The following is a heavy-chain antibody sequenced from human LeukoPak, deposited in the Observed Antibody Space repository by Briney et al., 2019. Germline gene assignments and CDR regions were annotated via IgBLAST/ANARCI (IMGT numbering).Heavy chain of an antibody. CDR1: GGSISSYY. V-gene: IGHV4-59*01. CDR3: ARVGSGWYDVTFDY. CDR2: IYYSGST. J-gene: IGHJ4*02. Sequence: PSETLSLTCTVSGGSISSYYWSWIRQPPGKGLEWIGYIYYSGSTNYNPSLKSRVTISVDTSKNQFSLKLSSVTAADTAVYYCARVGSGWYDVTFDYWGQGTLVTVSS. D-gene: IGHD6-19*01.